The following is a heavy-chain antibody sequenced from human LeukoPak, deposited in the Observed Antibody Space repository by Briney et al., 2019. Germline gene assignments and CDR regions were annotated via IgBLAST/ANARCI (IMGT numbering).Heavy chain of an antibody. CDR2: IYHSGST. CDR3: ARGHPWNRVAATLGSRYSMDV. CDR1: GYSISSGYY. Sequence: SETLSLTYTVSGYSISSGYYWGWIRQPPGKGLEWIGSIYHSGSTYYNPSLKSRVTISVDTSKNQFSLKLSSVTAADTAVYYCARGHPWNRVAATLGSRYSMDVWGKGTTVTISS. J-gene: IGHJ6*03. V-gene: IGHV4-38-2*02. D-gene: IGHD2-15*01.